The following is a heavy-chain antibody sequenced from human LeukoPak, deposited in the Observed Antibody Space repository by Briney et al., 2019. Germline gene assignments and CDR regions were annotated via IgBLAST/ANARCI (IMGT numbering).Heavy chain of an antibody. Sequence: PGGSLRLSCAASGFTFSSYSMNWVRQAPGKGLEWVSYISSSSSTIYYADSVKGRFTISRDNAKNSLYLQMNSLRAEDTAVYYCAREGYYYGSGSYLDYWGQGTPVTVPS. CDR3: AREGYYYGSGSYLDY. V-gene: IGHV3-48*01. CDR1: GFTFSSYS. CDR2: ISSSSSTI. D-gene: IGHD3-10*01. J-gene: IGHJ4*02.